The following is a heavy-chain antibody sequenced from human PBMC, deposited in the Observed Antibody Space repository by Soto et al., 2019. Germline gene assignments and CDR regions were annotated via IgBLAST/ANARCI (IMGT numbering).Heavy chain of an antibody. CDR3: AKDLNGYSGSYSFPFLDS. CDR2: ISGSGGNT. D-gene: IGHD1-26*01. Sequence: PGGSLRLSCAASGFTFDSYAMTWVRQAPGKGLEWVSTISGSGGNTDYADSVKGRFTVSRDNSKTTMYLQMNSLRAEDTAVYYCAKDLNGYSGSYSFPFLDSWGQGTLVTVSS. CDR1: GFTFDSYA. J-gene: IGHJ4*02. V-gene: IGHV3-23*01.